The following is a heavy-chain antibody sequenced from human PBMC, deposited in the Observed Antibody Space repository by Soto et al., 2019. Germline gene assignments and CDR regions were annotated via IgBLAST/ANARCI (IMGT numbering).Heavy chain of an antibody. J-gene: IGHJ5*01. CDR1: GFTFSTYG. Sequence: QVQLVESGGGVVQPGRSLRLSCAASGFTFSTYGMHWVRQAPGKGLEWVAVISFDGNIKYYADSVKGRFTISRDSSKTTLFLQMDSLRAEDTAVYFCAKVSEGSMITFGGVIASWSQGTLVTVSS. CDR3: AKVSEGSMITFGGVIAS. D-gene: IGHD3-16*01. V-gene: IGHV3-30*18. CDR2: ISFDGNIK.